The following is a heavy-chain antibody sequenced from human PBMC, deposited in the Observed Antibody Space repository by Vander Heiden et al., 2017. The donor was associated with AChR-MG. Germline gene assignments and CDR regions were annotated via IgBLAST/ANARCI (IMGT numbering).Heavy chain of an antibody. D-gene: IGHD5-12*01. V-gene: IGHV1-2*02. CDR3: ARATSGYDPCWVEDNWFDP. J-gene: IGHJ5*02. CDR2: INPNSGGT. CDR1: GYTFPGYH. Sequence: QVQLVQSGAEVKKPGASVKVSCKASGYTFPGYHMHWVRQAPGQGLEWMGWINPNSGGTNYAQKFQGRVTMTRDTSISTAYMELSRLRSDDTAVYYCARATSGYDPCWVEDNWFDPWGQGTLVTVSS.